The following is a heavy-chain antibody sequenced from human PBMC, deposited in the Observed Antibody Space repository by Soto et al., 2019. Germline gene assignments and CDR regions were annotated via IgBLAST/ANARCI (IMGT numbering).Heavy chain of an antibody. V-gene: IGHV3-23*01. CDR1: GFTFSSYA. J-gene: IGHJ6*02. Sequence: HPGGSLRLSCAASGFTFSSYAMSWVRQAPGKGLEWVSAISGSGGSTYYADSVKGRFTISRDNSKNTLYLQMNSLRAEDTAVYYCAKDVGYCSSTSCPSYYYYYGMDVWGQGTTVTVSS. CDR2: ISGSGGST. D-gene: IGHD2-2*01. CDR3: AKDVGYCSSTSCPSYYYYYGMDV.